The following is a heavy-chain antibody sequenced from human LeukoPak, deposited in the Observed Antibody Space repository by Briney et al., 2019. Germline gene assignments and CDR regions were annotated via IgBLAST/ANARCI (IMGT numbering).Heavy chain of an antibody. Sequence: GGSLRLSCAASGFTFSGYAMTWVRQAPGKGLEWVASITYNGDFTYYLDSVKGRFTISRDNSKNTLYLQMNNLRGEDTALYYCAKDGLYFDGSAHIYCFDAWGQGALVAVSS. V-gene: IGHV3-23*01. CDR3: AKDGLYFDGSAHIYCFDA. CDR1: GFTFSGYA. CDR2: ITYNGDFT. J-gene: IGHJ5*02. D-gene: IGHD3-22*01.